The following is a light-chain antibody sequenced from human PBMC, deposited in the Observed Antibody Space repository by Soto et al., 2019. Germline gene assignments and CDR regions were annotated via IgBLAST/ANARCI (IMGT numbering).Light chain of an antibody. CDR1: PSVSGNY. CDR2: GAS. V-gene: IGKV3-20*01. J-gene: IGKJ1*01. CDR3: QQYDFSLRT. Sequence: IVLTQSPGTLSLSPGERATLSCRASPSVSGNYLACYQQKPGQAPRLLIYGASSRAAAIPDRFSGSGSGTDFTLTISRLEPEDFAVYYCQQYDFSLRTFGQGTKVDIK.